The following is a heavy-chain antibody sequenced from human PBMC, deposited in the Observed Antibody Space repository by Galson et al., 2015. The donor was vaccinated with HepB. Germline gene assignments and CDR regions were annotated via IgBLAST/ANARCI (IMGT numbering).Heavy chain of an antibody. Sequence: SLRLSCAASGFTFSSYAMSWVRQAPGKGLEWVSAISGSGGSTYYADSVKGRFTISRDNSKNTLYLQMNSLRAEDTAVYYCAKEVRSGIAAPADFDYWGQGTLVTVSS. D-gene: IGHD6-6*01. CDR3: AKEVRSGIAAPADFDY. CDR1: GFTFSSYA. CDR2: ISGSGGST. J-gene: IGHJ4*02. V-gene: IGHV3-23*01.